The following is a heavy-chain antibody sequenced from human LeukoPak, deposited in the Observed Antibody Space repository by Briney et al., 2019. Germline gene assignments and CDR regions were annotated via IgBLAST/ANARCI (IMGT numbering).Heavy chain of an antibody. CDR3: AKDTWDWAAAGTSFDY. J-gene: IGHJ4*02. D-gene: IGHD6-13*01. CDR1: GFTFSSYA. CDR2: ISGSGGST. Sequence: GGSLRLSCAASGFTFSSYAMSWVRQAPGKGLEWVSGISGSGGSTYYADSVKGRFTISRDNSKNTLYLQMNSLRAEDTAVYYCAKDTWDWAAAGTSFDYWGQGTLVTVSS. V-gene: IGHV3-23*01.